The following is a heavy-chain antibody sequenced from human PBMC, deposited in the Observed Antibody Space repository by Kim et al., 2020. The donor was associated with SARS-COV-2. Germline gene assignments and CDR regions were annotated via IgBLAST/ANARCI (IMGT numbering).Heavy chain of an antibody. J-gene: IGHJ5*02. Sequence: SETLSLTRAVSGGSISSGGYSWSWIRQPPGKGLEWIGYIYHSGSTYYNPSLKSRVTISVDRSKNQFSLKLSSVTAADTAVYYCARAEGINWFDPWGQGTLVTVSS. V-gene: IGHV4-30-2*01. CDR1: GGSISSGGYS. CDR3: ARAEGINWFDP. CDR2: IYHSGST.